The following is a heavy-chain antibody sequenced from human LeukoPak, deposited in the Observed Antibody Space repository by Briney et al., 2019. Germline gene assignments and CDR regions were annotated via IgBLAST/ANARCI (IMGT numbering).Heavy chain of an antibody. Sequence: PGGSLRLSCAASGFTFSIYWMNWVRQAPGKGLEWVANIKQDGSEKYYVDSVKGRFTISRENAKTLLYLQLNSLRPEDTAVYYCARAGFGSGSYPRFDPWGQGTLVTVSS. J-gene: IGHJ5*02. CDR3: ARAGFGSGSYPRFDP. V-gene: IGHV3-7*01. CDR1: GFTFSIYW. CDR2: IKQDGSEK. D-gene: IGHD3-10*01.